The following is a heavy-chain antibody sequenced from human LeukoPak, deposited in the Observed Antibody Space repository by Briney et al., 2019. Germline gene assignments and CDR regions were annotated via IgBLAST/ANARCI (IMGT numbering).Heavy chain of an antibody. J-gene: IGHJ4*02. V-gene: IGHV3-7*03. CDR1: GFTFSNYW. D-gene: IGHD3-10*01. CDR3: AKDPYGSGRNYFDY. CDR2: IKVDGSRM. Sequence: GGSLRLSCAASGFTFSNYWMSWVRQAPGKGLEWVANIKVDGSRMNYVDSVKGRFTISRDNAKSSLYLQMDSLRAEDTALYYCAKDPYGSGRNYFDYWGQGTLVTVSS.